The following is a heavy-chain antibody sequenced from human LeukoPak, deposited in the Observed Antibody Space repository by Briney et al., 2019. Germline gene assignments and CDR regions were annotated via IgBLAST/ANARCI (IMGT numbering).Heavy chain of an antibody. CDR3: AKDTQIAPRPTYFHY. CDR1: GFTFSSYG. Sequence: PGGSLRLPCAASGFTFSSYGMHWVRQAPGKGLEWVAVIWYDGSNKYYADSVKGRFTISRDNSKNTLYLQMNSLRAEDTAVYYCAKDTQIAPRPTYFHYWGQGTLVTVSS. J-gene: IGHJ4*02. D-gene: IGHD6-6*01. V-gene: IGHV3-33*06. CDR2: IWYDGSNK.